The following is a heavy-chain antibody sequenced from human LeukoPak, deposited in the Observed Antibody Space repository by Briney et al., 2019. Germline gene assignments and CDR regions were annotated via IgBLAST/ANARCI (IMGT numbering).Heavy chain of an antibody. V-gene: IGHV3-7*01. D-gene: IGHD6-19*01. CDR3: ARESTTGWYYFDY. Sequence: PGGYLRLTCAASGVTFSDHGMSWVRQAPGRGLEWVANIKRDGSEKYHVDSVKGRFTISRDNTKNSLYLQMNSLRAEDTAVYYCARESTTGWYYFDYWGQGILVTVSS. CDR1: GVTFSDHG. J-gene: IGHJ4*02. CDR2: IKRDGSEK.